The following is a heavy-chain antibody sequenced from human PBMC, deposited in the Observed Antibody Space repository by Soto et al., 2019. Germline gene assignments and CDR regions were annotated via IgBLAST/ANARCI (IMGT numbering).Heavy chain of an antibody. CDR1: GLTFSKFG. CDR3: VKDSDQLLFDYYYYGMDV. D-gene: IGHD2-2*01. J-gene: IGHJ6*02. V-gene: IGHV3-30*18. Sequence: QVQLVESGGGVVQPGVSLRLSCEASGLTFSKFGIHWVRQAPGKGLEWVAVVSYDGSFKYYADSVKGRFTISRDNSKNTLYLHMNSLRPEDTALYYCVKDSDQLLFDYYYYGMDVWGQGTTVTASS. CDR2: VSYDGSFK.